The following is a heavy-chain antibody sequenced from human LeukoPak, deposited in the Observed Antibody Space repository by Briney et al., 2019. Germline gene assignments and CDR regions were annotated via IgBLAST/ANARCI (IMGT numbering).Heavy chain of an antibody. CDR2: FDPEDGET. Sequence: ASVKVSCKVSGYTLTELSMHWVRQAPGKGPEWMGGFDPEDGETIYAQKFQGRVTMTEDTSTDTAYMELSSLRSEDTAVYYCATDPGYCYDSSGYARAFDIWGQGTMVTVSS. D-gene: IGHD3-22*01. J-gene: IGHJ3*02. CDR1: GYTLTELS. CDR3: ATDPGYCYDSSGYARAFDI. V-gene: IGHV1-24*01.